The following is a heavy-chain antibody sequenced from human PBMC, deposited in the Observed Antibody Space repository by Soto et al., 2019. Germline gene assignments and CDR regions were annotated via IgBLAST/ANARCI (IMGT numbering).Heavy chain of an antibody. V-gene: IGHV3-53*01. CDR3: ARDGGSSSWYYYGMDV. D-gene: IGHD6-6*01. Sequence: GGSLRLSCAASGFTVSSNYMSWVRQAPGKGLEWVSVIYSGGSTYYADSVKGRFTISRDNSKNTLYLQMNSLRAEDTAVYYCARDGGSSSWYYYGMDVWGQGTTVTVSS. CDR1: GFTVSSNY. CDR2: IYSGGST. J-gene: IGHJ6*02.